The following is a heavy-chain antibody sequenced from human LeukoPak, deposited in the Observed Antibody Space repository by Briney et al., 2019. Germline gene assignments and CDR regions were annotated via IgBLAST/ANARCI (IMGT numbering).Heavy chain of an antibody. J-gene: IGHJ4*02. CDR2: RWNDRSNK. Sequence: PGRPLRLSCAPSGLTFNTLGMLWVRPAPGEGLEWVAVRWNDRSNKYYAATVKGRFTISRDDSTNTLYLQMNSLRAEDTGVYYCAKEWPNWRRDVDYWGQGTLVTVSS. CDR3: AKEWPNWRRDVDY. V-gene: IGHV3-33*06. D-gene: IGHD7-27*01. CDR1: GLTFNTLG.